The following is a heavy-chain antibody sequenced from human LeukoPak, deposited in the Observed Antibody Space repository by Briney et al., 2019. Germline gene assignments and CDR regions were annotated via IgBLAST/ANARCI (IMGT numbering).Heavy chain of an antibody. CDR1: GGSISSYY. J-gene: IGHJ6*03. CDR3: ARAGEGYCSSTSCGLFYYYYYMDV. V-gene: IGHV4-4*07. CDR2: IYTSGST. Sequence: SETLSLTCTVSGGSISSYYWSWIRQPAGKGLEWIGRIYTSGSTNYNPSLKSRVTMSVDTSKNQFSLKLSSVTAADTAAYYCARAGEGYCSSTSCGLFYYYYYMDVWGKGTTVTISS. D-gene: IGHD2-2*01.